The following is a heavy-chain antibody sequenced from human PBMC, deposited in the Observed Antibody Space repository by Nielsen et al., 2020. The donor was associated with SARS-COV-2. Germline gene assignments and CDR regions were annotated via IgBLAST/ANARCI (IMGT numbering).Heavy chain of an antibody. D-gene: IGHD2-15*01. CDR3: ARGEDYSTMDV. CDR1: GFTFTTYV. J-gene: IGHJ6*02. V-gene: IGHV3-33*01. Sequence: SCAASGFTFTTYVMHWVRQAPGKGLQWVAVIWSDGSFKYHENSVKGRFTISRDNSRNTLYLQMNSLRTEDTAMYYCARGEDYSTMDVWGQGTTVTVSS. CDR2: IWSDGSFK.